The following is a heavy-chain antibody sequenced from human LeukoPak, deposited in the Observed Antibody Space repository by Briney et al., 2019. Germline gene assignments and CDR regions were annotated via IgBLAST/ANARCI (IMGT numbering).Heavy chain of an antibody. J-gene: IGHJ4*02. Sequence: GGSLRLACAAPGFIFSSYAMSCARHPPGKGLEWVSCISGSGGSTYYADSVKGRFTISRDNSKNTLYLQMHSLRAEDTAVYYCAKGAAAGILGVPSGYWGQGTLVTVSS. CDR1: GFIFSSYA. CDR2: ISGSGGST. V-gene: IGHV3-23*01. D-gene: IGHD6-13*01. CDR3: AKGAAAGILGVPSGY.